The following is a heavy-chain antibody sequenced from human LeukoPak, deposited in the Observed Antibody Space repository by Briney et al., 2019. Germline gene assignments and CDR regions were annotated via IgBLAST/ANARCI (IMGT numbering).Heavy chain of an antibody. CDR3: ARVRYTISLSPNWSDP. V-gene: IGHV4-4*07. CDR1: GGSIRNYY. J-gene: IGHJ5*02. CDR2: IYTSGNT. Sequence: SETLSLTCSVSGGSIRNYYWTWIRQPAGKGLEWIGRIYTSGNTNYNPSLKSRVTMSVDTSKNQFSLNLSSVTAADTAVYYCARVRYTISLSPNWSDPWGQGILVTVSS. D-gene: IGHD6-13*01.